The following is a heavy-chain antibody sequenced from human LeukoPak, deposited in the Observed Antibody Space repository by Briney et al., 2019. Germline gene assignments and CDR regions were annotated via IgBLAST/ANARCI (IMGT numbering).Heavy chain of an antibody. V-gene: IGHV4-59*01. D-gene: IGHD6-19*01. CDR3: ARGGQSSGWYGYYYYYMDV. Sequence: SETLSLTCTVSGGSISSYCWTWMRQPPGKGLEWIGYIYDSGSTNYNPSLKSRVTISVDTSKNQFSLKLSSVTAADTAVYYCARGGQSSGWYGYYYYYMDVWGKGTTVTVSS. J-gene: IGHJ6*03. CDR1: GGSISSYC. CDR2: IYDSGST.